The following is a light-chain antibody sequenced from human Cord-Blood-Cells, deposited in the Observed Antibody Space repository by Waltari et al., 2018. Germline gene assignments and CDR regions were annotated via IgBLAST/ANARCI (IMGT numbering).Light chain of an antibody. V-gene: IGLV5-45*01. J-gene: IGLJ3*02. CDR1: SGINVGTNR. CDR3: MIWHSSAWV. Sequence: QAVLTQPASLSASPGASASLTCTLRSGINVGTNRIYWYQQKPGSPPQYLLRYKSDSDKQQGAGVPCRFSGSKDASANAVILLISGLQSEDEADYYCMIWHSSAWVFGGGTKLTVL. CDR2: YKSDSDK.